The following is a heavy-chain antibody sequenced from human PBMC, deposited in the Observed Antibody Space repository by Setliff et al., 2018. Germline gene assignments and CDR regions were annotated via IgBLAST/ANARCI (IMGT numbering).Heavy chain of an antibody. J-gene: IGHJ4*02. V-gene: IGHV3-23*01. CDR1: GFSFSNHA. Sequence: GGSLRLSCAASGFSFSNHAMSWVRQVPGKGLEWVSAITASGGSTYYAGSVKGRFTISRDNSKNMLYLQMNSLRAEDTALYYCAKVHTWGSVDYWGQGTLVTVSS. CDR2: ITASGGST. D-gene: IGHD3-10*01. CDR3: AKVHTWGSVDY.